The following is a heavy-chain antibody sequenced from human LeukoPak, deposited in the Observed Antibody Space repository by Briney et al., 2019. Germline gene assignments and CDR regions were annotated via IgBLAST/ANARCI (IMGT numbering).Heavy chain of an antibody. J-gene: IGHJ3*02. D-gene: IGHD1-1*01. CDR3: ARGMLNWNDPGEGDAFDI. Sequence: GGSLRLSCAASGFTFNSYWMSWVRQARGKGLEWVANIKQDGSEKYDVDSVKGRFTISRDNAKNSLYLQMNSLRAEDTAVYYCARGMLNWNDPGEGDAFDIWGQGTMVTVSS. CDR2: IKQDGSEK. CDR1: GFTFNSYW. V-gene: IGHV3-7*01.